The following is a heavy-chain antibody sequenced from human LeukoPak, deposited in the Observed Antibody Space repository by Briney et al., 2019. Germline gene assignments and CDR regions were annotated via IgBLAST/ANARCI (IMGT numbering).Heavy chain of an antibody. D-gene: IGHD4-11*01. Sequence: SETLSLTCTVTGGSISSYYWSWIRQPPRKGLECSGYIYYSGSTNYNPSLKSRVTISVGTSKNQFALKRSSVTAAGTAVYYCARFKKMTTAQFDYWGQGTLVTVSS. V-gene: IGHV4-59*08. CDR3: ARFKKMTTAQFDY. CDR1: GGSISSYY. J-gene: IGHJ4*02. CDR2: IYYSGST.